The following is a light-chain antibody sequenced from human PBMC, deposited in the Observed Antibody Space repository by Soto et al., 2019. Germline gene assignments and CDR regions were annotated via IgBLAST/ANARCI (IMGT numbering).Light chain of an antibody. J-gene: IGKJ4*01. CDR1: QSVSSN. CDR3: QQRSNWLT. CDR2: DAS. V-gene: IGKV3-11*01. Sequence: EIVLTQSPATLSLSPGERATLSCRASQSVSSNLAWYRQKPGQAPRLLIYDASNRATGIPARFSGSGSGTDFTLTISSLEPEDFAVYYCQQRSNWLTFGGGTKVDIK.